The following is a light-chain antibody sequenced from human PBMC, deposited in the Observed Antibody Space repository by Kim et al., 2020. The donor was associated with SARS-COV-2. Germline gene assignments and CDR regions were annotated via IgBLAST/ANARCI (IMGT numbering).Light chain of an antibody. Sequence: QSVLTQPASVSGSPGQSIAISCTGTNTDIGAYNSVSWYQQHPGKVPQLLISDVTKRPSGVSNRFSGSKAGNTASLTVSALQPEDEADYYCSSYTRNMTWVFGGGTPADRP. CDR1: NTDIGAYNS. V-gene: IGLV2-14*03. J-gene: IGLJ3*02. CDR3: SSYTRNMTWV. CDR2: DVT.